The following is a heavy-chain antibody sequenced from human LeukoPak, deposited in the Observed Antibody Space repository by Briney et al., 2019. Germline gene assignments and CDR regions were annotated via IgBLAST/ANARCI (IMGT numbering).Heavy chain of an antibody. D-gene: IGHD3-3*01. Sequence: SETLSLTRTVSGGSISSSSHYWGWIRQPPGKGLEWIRSVYYSGDTYYNPSLKSRVTISVDTSKNQFSLKVTPVTAADTAVYYCARSTTIPYHAFDIWGQGTMVTVSS. CDR3: ARSTTIPYHAFDI. J-gene: IGHJ3*02. CDR1: GGSISSSSHY. CDR2: VYYSGDT. V-gene: IGHV4-39*01.